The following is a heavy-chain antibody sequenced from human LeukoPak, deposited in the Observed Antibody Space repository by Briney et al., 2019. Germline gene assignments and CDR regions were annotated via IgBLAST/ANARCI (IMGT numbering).Heavy chain of an antibody. CDR3: ARGEDIVVVPAASAEYFQH. CDR2: ISAYNGNT. V-gene: IGHV1-18*04. Sequence: ASVKVSCKASDYTFTSYGISWVRQAPGQGLEWMGWISAYNGNTNYAQKLQGRVTMTTDTSTSTAYMELRSLRSDDTAVYYCARGEDIVVVPAASAEYFQHWGQGTLVTVSS. J-gene: IGHJ1*01. CDR1: DYTFTSYG. D-gene: IGHD2-2*01.